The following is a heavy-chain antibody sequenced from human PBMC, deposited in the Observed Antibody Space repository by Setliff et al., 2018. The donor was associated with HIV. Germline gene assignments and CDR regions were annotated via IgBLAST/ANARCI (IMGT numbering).Heavy chain of an antibody. D-gene: IGHD2-15*01. CDR3: ARVGSYWTQFDY. V-gene: IGHV1-8*02. Sequence: GASVKVSCKASGYTFTSYYMHWVRQAPGQGLEWMGRFHPYSGHTGYAQKFQGRVSMTRNTSISTAYMELSSLRSEDTAVYYCARVGSYWTQFDYWGQGTLVTVSS. J-gene: IGHJ4*01. CDR1: GYTFTSYY. CDR2: FHPYSGHT.